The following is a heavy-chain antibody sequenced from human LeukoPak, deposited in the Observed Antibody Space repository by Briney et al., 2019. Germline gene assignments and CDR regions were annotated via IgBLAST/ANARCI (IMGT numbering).Heavy chain of an antibody. CDR3: ARVQPHYYDSSGYPPDY. Sequence: PGGSLRLSCAASGFTFSDYYMSWIRQAPGKGLECVSYISSSGSTIYYADSVKGRFTISRDNAKNSLYLQMNSLRAEDTAVYYCARVQPHYYDSSGYPPDYWGQGTLVTVSS. J-gene: IGHJ4*02. CDR1: GFTFSDYY. D-gene: IGHD3-22*01. V-gene: IGHV3-11*01. CDR2: ISSSGSTI.